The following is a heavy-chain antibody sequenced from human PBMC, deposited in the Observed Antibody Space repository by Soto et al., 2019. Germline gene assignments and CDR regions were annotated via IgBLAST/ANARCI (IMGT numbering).Heavy chain of an antibody. Sequence: QLQLQESGSGLVKPSQTLSLTCAVSGGSISSGGYSWSWIRQPPGKGLEWIGYIYHSGSTYYNSSPXSXXTLSVDRSKNQFSLKLSSVTAADTAVYYCARIPSPWGQGTLVTVSS. D-gene: IGHD2-21*01. J-gene: IGHJ5*02. V-gene: IGHV4-30-2*01. CDR3: ARIPSP. CDR2: IYHSGST. CDR1: GGSISSGGYS.